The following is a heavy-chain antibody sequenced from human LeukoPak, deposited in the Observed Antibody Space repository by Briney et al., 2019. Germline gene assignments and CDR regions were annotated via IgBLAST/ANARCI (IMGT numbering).Heavy chain of an antibody. Sequence: SETLSLTCSVSGGSISNYFWSWIRQPPGKGLECIGFIYYSETTNYNPSFNSRDTISLDTSKNQFSLRLTSVTAADTAVYYCARSGTYQHSSAYDYWGQGNLVTVSS. J-gene: IGHJ4*01. D-gene: IGHD3-10*01. CDR2: IYYSETT. CDR1: GGSISNYF. CDR3: ARSGTYQHSSAYDY. V-gene: IGHV4-59*12.